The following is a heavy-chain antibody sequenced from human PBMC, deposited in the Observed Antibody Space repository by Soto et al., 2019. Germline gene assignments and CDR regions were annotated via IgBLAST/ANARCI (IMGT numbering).Heavy chain of an antibody. V-gene: IGHV4-59*01. J-gene: IGHJ6*03. CDR2: IYYSGST. CDR3: AREGAWEYYYGSGSYFPSGYYYYYMDV. CDR1: GGSISSYY. D-gene: IGHD3-10*01. Sequence: QVQLQESGPGLVKPSETLSLTCTVSGGSISSYYWSWIRQPPGKGLEWIGYIYYSGSTNYNPSLKSRVTISVDTSKNQFSLKLSSVTAADTAVYYCAREGAWEYYYGSGSYFPSGYYYYYMDVWGKGTTVTVSS.